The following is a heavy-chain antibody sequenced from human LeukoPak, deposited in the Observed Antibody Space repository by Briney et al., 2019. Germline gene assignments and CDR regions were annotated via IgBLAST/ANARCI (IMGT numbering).Heavy chain of an antibody. Sequence: ASVKVSCKASGYTFTSYYMHWVRQAPGQGLEWMGIINPSGGSTSYAQKFQGRVTMTRDMSTSTVYMELSSLRSEDTAVYYCARDLYYDSSGYYYYYYMDVWGKGTTVTVSS. D-gene: IGHD3-22*01. CDR3: ARDLYYDSSGYYYYYYMDV. CDR2: INPSGGST. V-gene: IGHV1-46*01. J-gene: IGHJ6*03. CDR1: GYTFTSYY.